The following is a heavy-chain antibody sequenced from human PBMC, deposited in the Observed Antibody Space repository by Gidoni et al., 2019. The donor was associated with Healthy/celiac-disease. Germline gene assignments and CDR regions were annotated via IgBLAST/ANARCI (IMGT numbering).Heavy chain of an antibody. V-gene: IGHV3-33*01. CDR2: IWYDGSNK. CDR1: GFTFSSYG. D-gene: IGHD5-18*01. J-gene: IGHJ4*02. CDR3: ARDPGYSYGHLGY. Sequence: QVQLVESGGGVVQPGRSLRLSCAASGFTFSSYGMHWVRQAPGKGLEWVAVIWYDGSNKYYADSVKGRFTISRDNSKNTLYLQMNSLRAEDTAVYYCARDPGYSYGHLGYWGQGTLVTVSS.